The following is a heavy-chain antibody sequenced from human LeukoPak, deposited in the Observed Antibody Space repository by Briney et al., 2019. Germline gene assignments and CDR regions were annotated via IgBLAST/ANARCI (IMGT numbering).Heavy chain of an antibody. D-gene: IGHD6-19*01. Sequence: GGSLRLSCAASGFTFSSYSMNWVRQAPGKGLEWVSYISSSSSTIYYADSVKGRFTISRDNAKNSLYLQMNSLRAEDTAAYCCARDLRPSSGWYWRYHYYGMDVWGQGTTVTVSS. V-gene: IGHV3-48*01. CDR1: GFTFSSYS. J-gene: IGHJ6*02. CDR2: ISSSSSTI. CDR3: ARDLRPSSGWYWRYHYYGMDV.